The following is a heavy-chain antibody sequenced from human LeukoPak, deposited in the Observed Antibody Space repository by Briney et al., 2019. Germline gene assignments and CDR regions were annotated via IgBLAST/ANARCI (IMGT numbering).Heavy chain of an antibody. CDR3: AREQGIQLWPDY. CDR1: GFTFSSYG. Sequence: GRSLRLSCAASGFTFSSYGMHWVRQAPGKGLEWVAVIWYDGSNKYYADSVKGRFTISRDNSKNTLYLHMNSLRAEDTAVYYCAREQGIQLWPDYWGQGTLVTVSS. J-gene: IGHJ4*02. D-gene: IGHD5-18*01. CDR2: IWYDGSNK. V-gene: IGHV3-33*01.